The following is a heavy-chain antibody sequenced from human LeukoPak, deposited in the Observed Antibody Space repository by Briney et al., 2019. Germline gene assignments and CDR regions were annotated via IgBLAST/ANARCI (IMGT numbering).Heavy chain of an antibody. CDR1: GGSISSYY. CDR2: ISYSGST. Sequence: SETLSLTCTVSGGSISSYYWNWVRQPPGKGLEWIGSISYSGSTNYNPSLKSRVTMSVDTSRNQFFLRLSSVTAADTAVYYCARDLWDYYDSSGYDLSFTAFDIWGQGTMVTVSS. D-gene: IGHD3-22*01. J-gene: IGHJ3*02. V-gene: IGHV4-59*01. CDR3: ARDLWDYYDSSGYDLSFTAFDI.